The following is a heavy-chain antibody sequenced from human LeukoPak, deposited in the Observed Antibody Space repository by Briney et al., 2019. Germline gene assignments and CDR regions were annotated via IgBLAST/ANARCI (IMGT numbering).Heavy chain of an antibody. CDR1: GFTFNTYG. Sequence: GGTLRLSCAASGFTFNTYGMNWVRQAPGKGLEWVSAVSGSGSTTYYARSVKGRFTISRDNAKNSLYLQMNSLRAEDTAVYYCASLYGSGPKWSDPWGQGTLVTVSS. V-gene: IGHV3-21*01. J-gene: IGHJ5*02. CDR3: ASLYGSGPKWSDP. CDR2: VSGSGSTT. D-gene: IGHD3-10*01.